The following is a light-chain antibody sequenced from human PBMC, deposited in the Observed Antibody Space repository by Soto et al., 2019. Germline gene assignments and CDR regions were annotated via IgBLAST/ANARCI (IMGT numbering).Light chain of an antibody. V-gene: IGKV1-5*03. Sequence: DIQMTQSPSTLSASVGDRVTITCRASQSITDSLAWYQQKPGKAPKLLIYKAATLERGVPSRFSGSGSGTDFTLAISSLQPDDFATYYCQQYQSYSWTFGQGTKVEVK. J-gene: IGKJ1*01. CDR3: QQYQSYSWT. CDR1: QSITDS. CDR2: KAA.